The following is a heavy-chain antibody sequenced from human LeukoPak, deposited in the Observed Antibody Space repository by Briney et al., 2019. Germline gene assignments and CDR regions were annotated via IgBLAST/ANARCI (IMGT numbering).Heavy chain of an antibody. J-gene: IGHJ5*02. Sequence: ASVKVSCKASGYTFTGYSMHWVRQAPGQGLEWMGRMNPNSGGTNYAQKFQGRVTMTRDTSISTAYMELSSLRSDDTAVYYCAKDRLAAGGSGSWGQGTLVTVSS. CDR3: AKDRLAAGGSGS. CDR2: MNPNSGGT. CDR1: GYTFTGYS. V-gene: IGHV1-2*06. D-gene: IGHD6-13*01.